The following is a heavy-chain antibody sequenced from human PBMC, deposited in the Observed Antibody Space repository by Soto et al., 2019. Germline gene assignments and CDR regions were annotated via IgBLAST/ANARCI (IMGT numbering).Heavy chain of an antibody. CDR3: ARAKGFPIRS. CDR1: GGTYSIYA. V-gene: IGHV1-69*01. CDR2: IIPIFGTA. Sequence: KVSCKASGGTYSIYAISWVRQAPGQCLEWMGGIIPIFGTANYAQKFQGRVTITADESTSTAYMELSSLRSEDTAVYYCARAKGFPIRSWGQGTLVTVSS. J-gene: IGHJ4*02.